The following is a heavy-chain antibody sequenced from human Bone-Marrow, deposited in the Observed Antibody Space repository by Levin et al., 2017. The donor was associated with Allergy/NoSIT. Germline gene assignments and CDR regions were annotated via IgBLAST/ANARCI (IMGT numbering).Heavy chain of an antibody. CDR1: GYTFSNYY. J-gene: IGHJ4*02. CDR2: VDPSSGRA. V-gene: IGHV1-46*01. CDR3: ARKTAVADFDY. D-gene: IGHD6-19*01. Sequence: GASVKVSCKASGYTFSNYYMHWVRQAPGQGLEWMGIVDPSSGRATYAQKVQGRVTMTRDTSTSTVYMELSSLTSEDTAVYYCARKTAVADFDYWGQGILITVSS.